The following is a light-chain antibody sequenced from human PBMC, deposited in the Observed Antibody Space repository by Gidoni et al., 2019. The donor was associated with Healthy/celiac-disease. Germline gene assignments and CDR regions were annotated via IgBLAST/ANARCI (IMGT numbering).Light chain of an antibody. Sequence: QSALTQSASVSGSPGQSITISCTGTSSDVGGYNYVSWYQQHPDKAPKLMIYDVSNRPSEVSNRFSGSKSGNTASLTISGLQAEDEADYYCSSYTSSITYVFGTGTKVTVL. J-gene: IGLJ1*01. CDR3: SSYTSSITYV. V-gene: IGLV2-14*03. CDR1: SSDVGGYNY. CDR2: DVS.